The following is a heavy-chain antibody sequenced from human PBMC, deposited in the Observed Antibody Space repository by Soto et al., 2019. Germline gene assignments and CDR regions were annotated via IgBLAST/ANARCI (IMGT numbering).Heavy chain of an antibody. CDR1: GYTFTSSG. V-gene: IGHV1-18*01. CDR2: ISAYNGNT. J-gene: IGHJ4*02. CDR3: ARTRGQQLVYLYY. Sequence: QVQLVQSGAEVKKPGASVKVSCKASGYTFTSSGISWVRQAPGQGIEWMGWISAYNGNTNYAQKLQGRVTMTTDTSTSTDYMELRSLRSDDTAVYYCARTRGQQLVYLYYWGQGTLVTVSS. D-gene: IGHD6-13*01.